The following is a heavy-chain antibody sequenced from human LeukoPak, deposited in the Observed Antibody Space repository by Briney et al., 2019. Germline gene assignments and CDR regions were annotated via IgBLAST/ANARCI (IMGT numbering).Heavy chain of an antibody. CDR3: TPAWDIVGATTPVGY. J-gene: IGHJ4*02. V-gene: IGHV3-49*04. CDR1: GFTVSSNY. D-gene: IGHD1-26*01. CDR2: IRSKTYGGTT. Sequence: PGGSLRPSCAASGFTVSSNYMGWVRQAPGKGLGGVGFIRSKTYGGTTEYAASVKGRFTISRDDSKSIAYLQMNSLKTEDTAVYYCTPAWDIVGATTPVGYWGQGTLVTVSS.